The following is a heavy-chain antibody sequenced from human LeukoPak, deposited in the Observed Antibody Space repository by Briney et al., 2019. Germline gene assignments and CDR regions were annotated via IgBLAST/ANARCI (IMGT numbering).Heavy chain of an antibody. CDR2: ISSSSSTI. CDR1: GFTFSNYG. V-gene: IGHV3-48*01. J-gene: IGHJ6*03. CDR3: ARVEMATIAYYYYYMDV. D-gene: IGHD5-24*01. Sequence: GGSLRLSCAASGFTFSNYGMNWVRQAPGKGLEWVSYISSSSSTIYYADSVKGRFTISRDNAKNSLYLQMNGLRAEDKAVYYCARVEMATIAYYYYYMDVWGKGTTVTVSS.